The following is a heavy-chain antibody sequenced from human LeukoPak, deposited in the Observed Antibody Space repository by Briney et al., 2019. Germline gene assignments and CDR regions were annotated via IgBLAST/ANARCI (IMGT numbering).Heavy chain of an antibody. V-gene: IGHV4-4*07. Sequence: SETLSLTCSVSGGSISGYYWSWIRQPAGKGLEWIGRIYSSGSTSYNPSLKSRVTFSVDTSKNQFSLKLTSVTAADTAVYFCARGPVAATGSGFDYWGQGTLVTVSS. CDR1: GGSISGYY. CDR2: IYSSGST. CDR3: ARGPVAATGSGFDY. D-gene: IGHD3-10*01. J-gene: IGHJ4*02.